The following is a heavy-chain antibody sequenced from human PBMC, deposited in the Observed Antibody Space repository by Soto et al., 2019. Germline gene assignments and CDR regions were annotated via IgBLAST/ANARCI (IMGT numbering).Heavy chain of an antibody. Sequence: SVKVSCKASGGTFSSYAISWVRQAPGQGLEWMGGIIPIFGTANYAQKFQGRVTITADESTSTAYMELSSLRSEDTAVYYCARKGAYNWNYDYYYYGMDVWGQGTTVTVSS. V-gene: IGHV1-69*13. CDR3: ARKGAYNWNYDYYYYGMDV. CDR1: GGTFSSYA. J-gene: IGHJ6*02. CDR2: IIPIFGTA. D-gene: IGHD1-7*01.